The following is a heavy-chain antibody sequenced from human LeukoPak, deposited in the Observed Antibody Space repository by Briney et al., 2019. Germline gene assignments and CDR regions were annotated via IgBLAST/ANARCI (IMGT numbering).Heavy chain of an antibody. J-gene: IGHJ4*02. CDR2: ISYHGSSK. CDR3: AKGREATSYFDY. CDR1: GFTFSTYG. Sequence: GGSLRLSCAASGFTFSTYGMHWVRQAPGKGLDGVADISYHGSSKYYADSVKGRFTISRDNSKNTLYLQMNSLRAEDTAVYYCAKGREATSYFDYWGQGTLVTVSS. D-gene: IGHD1-26*01. V-gene: IGHV3-30*18.